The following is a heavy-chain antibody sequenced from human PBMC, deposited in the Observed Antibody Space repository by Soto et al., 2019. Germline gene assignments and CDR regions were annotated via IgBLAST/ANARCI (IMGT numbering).Heavy chain of an antibody. D-gene: IGHD6-19*01. J-gene: IGHJ4*02. CDR1: GFTFSSYG. Sequence: GGSLRLSCAASGFTFSSYGMHWVRQAPGKGLEWVAVISYDGSNKYYADSVKGRFTISRDNSKNTLYLKMNSLRAEDTAVYYCAQGPSSGWSTSWGQGPLVTVSS. CDR2: ISYDGSNK. CDR3: AQGPSSGWSTS. V-gene: IGHV3-30*18.